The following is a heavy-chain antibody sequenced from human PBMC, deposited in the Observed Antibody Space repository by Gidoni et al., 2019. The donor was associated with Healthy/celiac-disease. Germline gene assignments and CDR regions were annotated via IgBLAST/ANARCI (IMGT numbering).Heavy chain of an antibody. CDR2: INHSGST. V-gene: IGHV4-34*01. CDR1: GGSFSGYY. D-gene: IGHD1-26*01. J-gene: IGHJ6*02. CDR3: ARGRLFPRLGATTCCGYYYYYGMDV. Sequence: QVQLQQWGAGLLKPSETLSLTCAVYGGSFSGYYWSWIRQPPGKGLEWIGEINHSGSTNYNPSLKSRVTISVDTSKNQFSLKLSSVTAADTAVYYCARGRLFPRLGATTCCGYYYYYGMDVWGQGTTVTVSS.